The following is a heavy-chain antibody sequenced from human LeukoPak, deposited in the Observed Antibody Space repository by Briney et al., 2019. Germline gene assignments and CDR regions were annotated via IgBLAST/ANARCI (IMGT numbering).Heavy chain of an antibody. D-gene: IGHD3-22*01. V-gene: IGHV3-30*02. Sequence: GGSLRLSCAGSGFTFSSYGMHWVRQASGKGLEWVPFIRYDGSNKYYADSVKGRFTISRDNSKNTLYLQMNSLRAEDTAVYYCAKDCNYYDSSGYSSERLYYYYYMDVWGKGTTVTISS. J-gene: IGHJ6*03. CDR2: IRYDGSNK. CDR3: AKDCNYYDSSGYSSERLYYYYYMDV. CDR1: GFTFSSYG.